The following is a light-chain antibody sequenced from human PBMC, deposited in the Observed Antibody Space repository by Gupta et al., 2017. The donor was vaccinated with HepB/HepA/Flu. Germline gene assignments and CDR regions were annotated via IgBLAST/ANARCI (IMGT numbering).Light chain of an antibody. CDR1: SGSDSSDYY. J-gene: IGLJ3*02. V-gene: IGLV8-61*01. CDR2: STN. CDR3: AQYLGSGISV. Sequence: QTVVTQEPSFSVSPGGTVTLTCGLSSGSDSSDYYPSWYQQTPGQAPRTLIYSTNTRSSGVPDRFSGSILGNKAALTITGAQAADEADYFCAQYLGSGISVFGGGTKLTVL.